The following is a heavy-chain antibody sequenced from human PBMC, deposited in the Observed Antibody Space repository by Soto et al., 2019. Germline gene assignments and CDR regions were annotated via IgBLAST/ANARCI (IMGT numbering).Heavy chain of an antibody. J-gene: IGHJ6*02. V-gene: IGHV3-23*01. CDR2: ISGSGGST. Sequence: PGGSLRLSCAASGFTFSSYAMSWVRQAPGKWLEWVSAISGSGGSTYYADSVKGRFTISRDNSKSTLYLQMNSLGAEDTAVYYCAIRVVPAAIRFYYYGMDVWGQGTTVTVS. CDR1: GFTFSSYA. CDR3: AIRVVPAAIRFYYYGMDV. D-gene: IGHD2-2*02.